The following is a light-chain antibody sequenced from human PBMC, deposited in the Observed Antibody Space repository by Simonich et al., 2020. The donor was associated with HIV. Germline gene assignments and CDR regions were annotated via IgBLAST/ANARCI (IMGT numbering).Light chain of an antibody. CDR3: QQYGSSPVT. V-gene: IGKV3D-20*01. CDR1: QSVSSSY. CDR2: DAS. Sequence: EIVLTQSPATLSLSPGERATLSCWASQSVSSSYLAWYQQKPGLAPRLLIYDASSRATGIPDRFSGSGSETDFTLTISRLEPEDFAVYYCQQYGSSPVTFGGGTKVEIK. J-gene: IGKJ4*01.